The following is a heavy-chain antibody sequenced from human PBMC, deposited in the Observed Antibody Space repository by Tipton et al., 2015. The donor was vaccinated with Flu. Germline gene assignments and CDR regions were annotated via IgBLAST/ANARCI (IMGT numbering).Heavy chain of an antibody. V-gene: IGHV4-4*07. CDR2: IYSTGST. J-gene: IGHJ1*01. Sequence: TLSLTCTVSGGSMNNYFWSSYYWSWNRQPAGKGLEWIWRIYSTGSTNYNPSVKSRVTMSVDTSKNQFSLKLTSLTAADTAIYYCAAAPYGSGSWDFWGQGTLVTVSS. CDR1: GGSMNNYFWSSYY. D-gene: IGHD3-10*01. CDR3: AAAPYGSGSWDF.